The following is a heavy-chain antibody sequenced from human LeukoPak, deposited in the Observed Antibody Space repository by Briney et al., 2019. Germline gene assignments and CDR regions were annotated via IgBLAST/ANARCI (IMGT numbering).Heavy chain of an antibody. V-gene: IGHV4-4*07. CDR3: ARGRRGTGTTNWFDP. D-gene: IGHD1-7*01. Sequence: SETLSLTCTVSGGSISSYYWSWIRQPAGKGLEWIGRIYTSGSTNYNPSLKSRVTMSVDTSKNQFSLKLSSVTAADTAVYYCARGRRGTGTTNWFDPWGQGTLVTVSS. J-gene: IGHJ5*02. CDR2: IYTSGST. CDR1: GGSISSYY.